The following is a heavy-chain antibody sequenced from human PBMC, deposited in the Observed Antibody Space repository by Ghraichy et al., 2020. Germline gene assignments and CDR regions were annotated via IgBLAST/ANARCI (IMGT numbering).Heavy chain of an antibody. CDR2: IKQDGSEK. CDR3: ALRYGSSYEY. CDR1: GLTFSNYW. D-gene: IGHD3-9*01. Sequence: GGSLRLSCAASGLTFSNYWMSWVRQAPGKGLERVANIKQDGSEKYYVDSVKGRFTISRDNAKNSLYLQMNSLRAEDTAVYYCALRYGSSYEYWGQGTLVTVSS. V-gene: IGHV3-7*03. J-gene: IGHJ4*02.